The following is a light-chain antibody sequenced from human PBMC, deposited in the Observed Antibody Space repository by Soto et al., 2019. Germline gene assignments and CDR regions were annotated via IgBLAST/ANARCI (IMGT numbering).Light chain of an antibody. CDR1: SSDVGGYHY. CDR3: SSYTSSSTVV. V-gene: IGLV2-14*01. Sequence: QSALTQPASVSGSPGQSITISCTGTSSDVGGYHYVSWYQQHPGKAPKLMIYDVSNRPSGVSNRFSGSKSGNKASLTISGRQAEDEADYYCSSYTSSSTVVFGGGTQLTVL. J-gene: IGLJ2*01. CDR2: DVS.